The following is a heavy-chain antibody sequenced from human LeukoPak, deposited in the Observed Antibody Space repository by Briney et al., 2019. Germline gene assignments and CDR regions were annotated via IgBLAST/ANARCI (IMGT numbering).Heavy chain of an antibody. CDR1: GYTFTSYP. Sequence: ASVKVSCKASGYTFTSYPMHWVRQAPGQRLEWMGWINAGNGNTKYSQKFRGRVTITRDTSASTAYMELSSLRSEDTAVYYCARVLLGYCSGGSCYGEFYYGMDVWGQGTTVTVSS. D-gene: IGHD2-15*01. V-gene: IGHV1-3*01. CDR2: INAGNGNT. CDR3: ARVLLGYCSGGSCYGEFYYGMDV. J-gene: IGHJ6*02.